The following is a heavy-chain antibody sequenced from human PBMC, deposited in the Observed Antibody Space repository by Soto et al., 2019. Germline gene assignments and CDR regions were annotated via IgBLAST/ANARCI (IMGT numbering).Heavy chain of an antibody. V-gene: IGHV3-21*01. Sequence: GGSLRLSCAASGFTFSSYSMNWVRQAPGKGLEWVSSISSSSSYIYYADSVKGRFTISRDNAKNSLYLQMNSLRAEDTAVYYCARAEPSSWYAPHLEAFDIWGQGTMVTVSS. CDR3: ARAEPSSWYAPHLEAFDI. D-gene: IGHD6-13*01. J-gene: IGHJ3*02. CDR2: ISSSSSYI. CDR1: GFTFSSYS.